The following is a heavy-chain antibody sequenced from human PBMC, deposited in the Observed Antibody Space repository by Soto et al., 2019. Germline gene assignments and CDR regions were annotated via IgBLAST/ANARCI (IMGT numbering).Heavy chain of an antibody. CDR1: GNTFTNYW. CDR2: IYPDDSDT. V-gene: IGHV5-51*01. D-gene: IGHD1-26*01. Sequence: GESLKISCKGSGNTFTNYWIGWVRQMPGKGLEWMGIIYPDDSDTTYSPSFQGLVTISADKSINTAYLQWSSLKASDTAMYYCASLLAGAAHDAFDLWGQGTMVTVSS. J-gene: IGHJ3*01. CDR3: ASLLAGAAHDAFDL.